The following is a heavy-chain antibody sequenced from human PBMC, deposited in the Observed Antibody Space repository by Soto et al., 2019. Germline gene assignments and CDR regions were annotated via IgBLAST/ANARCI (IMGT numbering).Heavy chain of an antibody. D-gene: IGHD2-8*01. V-gene: IGHV4-59*01. CDR1: GGSISSYY. CDR2: IYYSGST. J-gene: IGHJ6*02. Sequence: PSETLSLTCTVSGGSISSYYWSWIRQPPGKGLGWIGYIYYSGSTNYNPSLKSRVTISVDTSKNQFSLKLSSVTAADTAVYYCARKEWNYGMDVWGQGTTVTVSS. CDR3: ARKEWNYGMDV.